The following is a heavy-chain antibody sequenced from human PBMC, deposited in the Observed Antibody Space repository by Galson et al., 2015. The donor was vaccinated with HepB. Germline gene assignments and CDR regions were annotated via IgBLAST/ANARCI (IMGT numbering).Heavy chain of an antibody. CDR2: ISVSGGRT. D-gene: IGHD3-10*01. CDR3: ARFLTEDGGFRGGHRVYSYYALDV. J-gene: IGHJ6*02. V-gene: IGHV3-23*01. Sequence: SLRLSCAVSGFTLSSYAMSWVRQAPGKGLQWVSTISVSGGRTYYADSVKGRFTISRDNSKTTLYLQMNSLRADDTAIYYCARFLTEDGGFRGGHRVYSYYALDVWGHGTTVTVSS. CDR1: GFTLSSYA.